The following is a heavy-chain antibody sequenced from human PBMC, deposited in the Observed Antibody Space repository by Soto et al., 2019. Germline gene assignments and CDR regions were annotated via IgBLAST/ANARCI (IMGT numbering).Heavy chain of an antibody. CDR1: GYTFTSYD. V-gene: IGHV1-8*01. D-gene: IGHD3-16*01. Sequence: QVQLVQSGAEVKKPGASVKVSCKASGYTFTSYDINWVRQATGQGLEWMGWMNPYSGNTGYAQKFHGRPTMTRNTSLSTANIELSSMRSEDTAVSYCASAWGTPRDYWGQGTLVTVSS. CDR2: MNPYSGNT. J-gene: IGHJ4*02. CDR3: ASAWGTPRDY.